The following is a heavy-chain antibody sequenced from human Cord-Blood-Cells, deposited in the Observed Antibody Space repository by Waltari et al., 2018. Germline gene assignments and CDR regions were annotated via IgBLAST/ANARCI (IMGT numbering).Heavy chain of an antibody. CDR2: IIPIFGTA. V-gene: IGHV1-69*01. D-gene: IGHD6-19*01. J-gene: IGHJ4*02. CDR1: GGTFSSYA. Sequence: QVQLVQSGAEVKKPGSSVKVSCKASGGTFSSYAISWVRQAPGQELEWMGGIIPIFGTANYAQKFQVRVTITADESMSTAYMVLSSLRSEDTTVYYCACGRGAIAVAEDWCQGTLVTVSS. CDR3: ACGRGAIAVAED.